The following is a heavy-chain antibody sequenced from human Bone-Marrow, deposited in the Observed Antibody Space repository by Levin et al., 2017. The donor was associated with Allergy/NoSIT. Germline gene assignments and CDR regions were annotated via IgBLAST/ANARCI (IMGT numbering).Heavy chain of an antibody. CDR1: GFTLRSYW. V-gene: IGHV3-74*01. Sequence: GESLKISCAASGFTLRSYWMHWVHQAPGKGLVWVSRINSDGSSTNYAESVKGRFTISRDNAKNTLYLQMNSLRAEDTAVYYCVREGNFWSGYDYWGQGTLVTVSS. J-gene: IGHJ4*02. CDR3: VREGNFWSGYDY. CDR2: INSDGSST. D-gene: IGHD3-3*01.